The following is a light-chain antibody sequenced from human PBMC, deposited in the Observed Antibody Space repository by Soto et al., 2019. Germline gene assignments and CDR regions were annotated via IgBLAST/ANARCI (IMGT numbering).Light chain of an antibody. CDR3: AAWDDSLNGRV. V-gene: IGLV1-44*01. J-gene: IGLJ3*02. Sequence: QTVVTQPPSASGTPGQRVTIPCSGTHSNIGRNSVNWYLQLPGTAPRPLIFSSNQRPLGVPDRFSGSRSGTSASLAITGLRSEDDAYYYCAAWDDSLNGRVFGGGTKLTVL. CDR1: HSNIGRNS. CDR2: SSN.